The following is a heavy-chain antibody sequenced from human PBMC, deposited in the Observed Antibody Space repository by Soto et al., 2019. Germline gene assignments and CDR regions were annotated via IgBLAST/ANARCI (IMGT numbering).Heavy chain of an antibody. J-gene: IGHJ4*02. Sequence: EPLSLTCTFSAEPRTFHNSDWSWLRQPPGKGLQWIGSSSYNGGTFYNPSLKGRVAISVDTSKKQSSLQVKSVTAADTAVYYCARHRIEVVWRGVDFWGQGSPVIVSA. D-gene: IGHD3-10*01. CDR3: ARHRIEVVWRGVDF. V-gene: IGHV4-39*01. CDR1: AEPRTFHNSD. CDR2: SSYNGGT.